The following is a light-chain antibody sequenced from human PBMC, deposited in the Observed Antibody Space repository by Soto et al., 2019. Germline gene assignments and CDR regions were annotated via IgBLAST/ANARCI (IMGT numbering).Light chain of an antibody. CDR2: DAS. Sequence: EIVMTQSPATLSLSPGERATLSCRASQSVSSYLAWYQQKHGQAPRXLIYDASNRATGIPARFSGSGSGTDLTITISSLEPEDCEVYDCQQRSNWPITFGQGTRLEIK. J-gene: IGKJ5*01. V-gene: IGKV3-11*01. CDR3: QQRSNWPIT. CDR1: QSVSSY.